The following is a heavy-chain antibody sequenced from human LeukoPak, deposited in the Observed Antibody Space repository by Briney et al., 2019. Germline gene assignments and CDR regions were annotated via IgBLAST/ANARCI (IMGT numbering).Heavy chain of an antibody. CDR3: AKSPSGLVVPAAIVN. CDR2: IRYDGSNK. D-gene: IGHD2-2*01. Sequence: GGSLRLSCAASGFTFSSYGMHWVRQAPGKGLEWVAFIRYDGSNKYYADSVKGRFTISRDNSKNTLYLQMNSLRAEDTAVYYCAKSPSGLVVPAAIVNWGQGTLVTVSS. V-gene: IGHV3-30*02. CDR1: GFTFSSYG. J-gene: IGHJ4*02.